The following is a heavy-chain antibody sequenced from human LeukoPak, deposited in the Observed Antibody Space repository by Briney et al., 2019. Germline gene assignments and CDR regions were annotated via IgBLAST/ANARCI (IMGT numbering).Heavy chain of an antibody. CDR2: IKQDGSEK. Sequence: GGSLRLSCAASGFTFSSYWMSWVRQAPGKGLEWVANIKQDGSEKYYVDSVKGRFTISRDNAKNSLYLQMNSVRAEDTAVYYCARDLGGRLVPAATPFDYWGQGTLVTVSS. D-gene: IGHD2-2*01. V-gene: IGHV3-7*03. CDR3: ARDLGGRLVPAATPFDY. J-gene: IGHJ4*02. CDR1: GFTFSSYW.